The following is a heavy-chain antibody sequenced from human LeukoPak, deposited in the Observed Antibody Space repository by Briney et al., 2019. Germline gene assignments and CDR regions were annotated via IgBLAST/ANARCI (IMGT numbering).Heavy chain of an antibody. CDR1: GFTFTSYW. CDR3: ARGPRYYDSSGYFVDY. V-gene: IGHV3-7*01. Sequence: PGGSLRLSCAASGFTFTSYWMSWFRQPPGKGLEWVANIKQDGSEKHYVDSVKGRFTISRDNAKNSLYLQMNSLRAEDTAVYYCARGPRYYDSSGYFVDYWGQGTLVTVSS. CDR2: IKQDGSEK. D-gene: IGHD3-22*01. J-gene: IGHJ4*02.